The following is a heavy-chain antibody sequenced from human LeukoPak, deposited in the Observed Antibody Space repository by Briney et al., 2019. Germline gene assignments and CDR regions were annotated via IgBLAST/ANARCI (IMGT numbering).Heavy chain of an antibody. J-gene: IGHJ4*02. CDR3: ARADDYGFYYFDY. CDR1: GYSFTSYW. V-gene: IGHV5-51*01. D-gene: IGHD4-17*01. CDR2: IYPGDSDT. Sequence: GESLKISCKGSGYSFTSYWIGWVRQLPGKGLEWMGIIYPGDSDTRYSPSFQGQVTISADKAISTAYLQWSSLNASDTAMYYCARADDYGFYYFDYWGQGTLVTVSS.